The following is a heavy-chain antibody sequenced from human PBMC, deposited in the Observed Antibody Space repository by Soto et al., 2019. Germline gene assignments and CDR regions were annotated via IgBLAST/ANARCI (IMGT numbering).Heavy chain of an antibody. J-gene: IGHJ3*02. D-gene: IGHD3-16*01. CDR3: GGPYVSRDAFDI. V-gene: IGHV3-53*01. Sequence: GGSLILSCASCGFTISSDYMSVVRQARGEGVEWGSVIYSGGSTYYADSVKGRFTISRDNSKNTLYLQMNSLRAEDTAVYYCGGPYVSRDAFDIWGKGTMVPVS. CDR1: GFTISSDY. CDR2: IYSGGST.